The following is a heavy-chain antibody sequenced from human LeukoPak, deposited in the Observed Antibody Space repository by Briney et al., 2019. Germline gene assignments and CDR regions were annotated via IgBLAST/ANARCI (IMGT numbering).Heavy chain of an antibody. CDR2: FDPEDGET. D-gene: IGHD6-19*01. V-gene: IGHV1-24*01. CDR1: GYTLTELS. CDR3: ATDLSGSGWYGHDAFGI. Sequence: ASVKVSCKVSGYTLTELSMHWVRQAPGKGLEWMGGFDPEDGETIYAQKFQGRVTMTEDTSTDTAYMGLSSLRSEDTAVYYCATDLSGSGWYGHDAFGIWGQGTMVTVSS. J-gene: IGHJ3*02.